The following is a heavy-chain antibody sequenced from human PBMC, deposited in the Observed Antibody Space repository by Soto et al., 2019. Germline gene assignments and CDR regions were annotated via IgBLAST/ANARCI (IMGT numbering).Heavy chain of an antibody. J-gene: IGHJ4*02. CDR1: GGSISSSNW. Sequence: PSETLSLTCAVSGGSISSSNWWSWVRQPPGKGLEWIGEIYHSGSTNYNPSLKSRVTISVDKSKNQFSLKLSSVTAADTAVYYCARGYYGSGSPNPIDYWGQGTLVTVSS. D-gene: IGHD3-10*01. CDR2: IYHSGST. CDR3: ARGYYGSGSPNPIDY. V-gene: IGHV4-4*02.